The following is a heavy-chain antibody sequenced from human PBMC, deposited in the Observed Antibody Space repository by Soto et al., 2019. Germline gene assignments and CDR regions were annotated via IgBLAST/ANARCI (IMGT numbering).Heavy chain of an antibody. D-gene: IGHD3-10*01. CDR2: INHSGST. J-gene: IGHJ6*03. Sequence: PSETLSLTCAVYGGSFSGYYWSWIRQPPGKGLEWIGEINHSGSTNYNPSLKSRVTISVDTSKNQFSLKLSSVTAADTAVYYCARVVRGVTKQVYMAVWGKGTTVTVS. CDR3: ARVVRGVTKQVYMAV. CDR1: GGSFSGYY. V-gene: IGHV4-34*01.